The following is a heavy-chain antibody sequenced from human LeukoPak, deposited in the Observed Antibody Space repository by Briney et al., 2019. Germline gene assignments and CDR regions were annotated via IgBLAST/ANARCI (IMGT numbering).Heavy chain of an antibody. CDR3: ARGAKVRGVPQGAFDI. CDR2: IYYSGST. Sequence: SETLSLTCTVSGGSISSYYWSWIRQPPGKGLEWIGYIYYSGSTNYNPSLKSRVTISVDTSKNQFSLKLSSVTAADTAVYYCARGAKVRGVPQGAFDIWGQGTMVTVSS. CDR1: GGSISSYY. J-gene: IGHJ3*02. V-gene: IGHV4-59*01. D-gene: IGHD3-10*01.